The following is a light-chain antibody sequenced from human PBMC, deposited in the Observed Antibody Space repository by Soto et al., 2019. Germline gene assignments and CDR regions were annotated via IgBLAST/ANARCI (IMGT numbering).Light chain of an antibody. CDR1: SSDVGGYDY. Sequence: QSVLTQPATVSGSPGQPITISCTGTSSDVGGYDYVSWYQQHPGKVPKLIIYEVSIRASGVSNSFSASKSANTASLTISGLQPEDEADYYCSSFTSSGTLFGGGTKLTVL. J-gene: IGLJ3*02. CDR2: EVS. CDR3: SSFTSSGTL. V-gene: IGLV2-14*01.